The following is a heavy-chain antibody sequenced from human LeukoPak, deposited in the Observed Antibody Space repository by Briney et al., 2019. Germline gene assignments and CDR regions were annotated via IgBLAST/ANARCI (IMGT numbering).Heavy chain of an antibody. J-gene: IGHJ5*02. CDR1: GYTFTGYY. CDR2: INPNSGGT. V-gene: IGHV1-2*02. CDR3: ARGAQLVANWFDP. D-gene: IGHD2-15*01. Sequence: ASVKVSCKASGYTFTGYYMHWVRQAPGQGLEWMGWINPNSGGTSYAQKFQGRVTMTRDTSTSTVYMELSSLRSEDTAVYYRARGAQLVANWFDPWGQGTLVTVSS.